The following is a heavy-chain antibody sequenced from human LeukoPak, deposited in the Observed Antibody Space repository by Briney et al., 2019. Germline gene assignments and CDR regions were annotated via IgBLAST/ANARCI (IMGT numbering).Heavy chain of an antibody. CDR3: ARQVPYYYGSGSYSLFDY. Sequence: SSETLSLTCTVSGGSISSYYGSWIRQPPGKGLEWIGYIYTSGSTNYNPSLKSRVTISVDTSKNQFSLKLSSVTAADTAVYYCARQVPYYYGSGSYSLFDYWGQGTLVTVSS. D-gene: IGHD3-10*01. J-gene: IGHJ4*02. CDR1: GGSISSYY. CDR2: IYTSGST. V-gene: IGHV4-4*09.